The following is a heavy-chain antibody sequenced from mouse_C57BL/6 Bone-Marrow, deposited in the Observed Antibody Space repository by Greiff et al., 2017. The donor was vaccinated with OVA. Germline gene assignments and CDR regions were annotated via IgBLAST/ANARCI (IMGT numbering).Heavy chain of an antibody. J-gene: IGHJ1*03. Sequence: QVQLQQPGAELVRPGSSVKLSCKASGYTFTSYWMDWVKQRPGQGLEWIGDIYPGGGYTNYNEKFKGKATLTADKSSSTAYMQFSSLTSEDSAIYYCARNYYGSSYDWYFDVWGTGTTVTVSS. CDR2: IYPGGGYT. D-gene: IGHD1-1*01. CDR3: ARNYYGSSYDWYFDV. V-gene: IGHV1-63*01. CDR1: GYTFTSYW.